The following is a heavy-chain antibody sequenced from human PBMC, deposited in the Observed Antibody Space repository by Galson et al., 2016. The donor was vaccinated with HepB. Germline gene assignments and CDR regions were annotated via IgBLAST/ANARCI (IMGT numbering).Heavy chain of an antibody. CDR2: ISGSGHNT. J-gene: IGHJ4*02. Sequence: SLRLSCAASGFTFGNYAMSWVRQAPGKGLEWVSTISGSGHNTYYADSVKGRFSISRDNSKNTLFLDMYSLRADDMALYYCARHSEVFGDSKTDYWGQGTPVTVSS. CDR3: ARHSEVFGDSKTDY. D-gene: IGHD3-3*01. CDR1: GFTFGNYA. V-gene: IGHV3-23*01.